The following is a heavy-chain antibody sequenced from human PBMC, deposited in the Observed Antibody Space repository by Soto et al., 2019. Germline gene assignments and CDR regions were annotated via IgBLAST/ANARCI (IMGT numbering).Heavy chain of an antibody. CDR3: GRVDWNAGAD. Sequence: EVRLAESGGGLVQPGGSLRLSCVASGLSFSDYWIHWVRQAPGKGLIWVSGIRSGGDTDYADSVKGRFTISRDNAKNTVYLQMNKLRADDTAVYYCGRVDWNAGADWGQGTLVTVSS. CDR2: IRSGGDT. D-gene: IGHD1-1*01. J-gene: IGHJ4*02. V-gene: IGHV3-74*01. CDR1: GLSFSDYW.